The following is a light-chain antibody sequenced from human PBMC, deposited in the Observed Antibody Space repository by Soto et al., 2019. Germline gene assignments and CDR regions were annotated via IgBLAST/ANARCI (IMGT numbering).Light chain of an antibody. J-gene: IGKJ1*01. CDR3: QQYGSSPRT. CDR2: GAS. CDR1: QSVGSIY. V-gene: IGKV3-20*01. Sequence: DIGLTQSPGTLSLSPGERATLSCRASQSVGSIYLAWYQQKPGQAPRLLIHGASNRASGIPDRFSGSGSGTDFTLTISRLEPEEFAVYYCQQYGSSPRTFGQGTKVEIK.